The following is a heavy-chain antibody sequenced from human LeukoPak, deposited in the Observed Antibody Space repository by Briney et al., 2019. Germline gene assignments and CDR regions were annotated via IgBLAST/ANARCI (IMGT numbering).Heavy chain of an antibody. CDR2: ISYDGSNK. CDR1: GFTFNNYD. CDR3: AQDGYGMDV. Sequence: GGSLRLSCAASGFTFNNYDMHWVRQAPGKGLEWVAVISYDGSNKYYADSVKGRFTISRDNSKNMVYLQVNSLRGEDTAVYYCAQDGYGMDVWGHGTTVTVSS. J-gene: IGHJ6*02. V-gene: IGHV3-30*18.